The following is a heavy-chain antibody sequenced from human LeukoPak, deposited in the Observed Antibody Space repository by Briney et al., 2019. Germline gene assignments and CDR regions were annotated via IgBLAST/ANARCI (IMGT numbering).Heavy chain of an antibody. CDR3: VKGPRPDITVAHTVEN. D-gene: IGHD6-19*01. V-gene: IGHV3-23*01. CDR2: ISSRGDST. CDR1: GFIFSNYA. J-gene: IGHJ4*02. Sequence: GGSLRLSCAASGFIFSNYAMSWVRQVPGRGLEWVSTISSRGDSTYIADSVKGRFTISRDNSKNSLYLQMNTVRAEDTAVYYCVKGPRPDITVAHTVENWGQGTLVTVSS.